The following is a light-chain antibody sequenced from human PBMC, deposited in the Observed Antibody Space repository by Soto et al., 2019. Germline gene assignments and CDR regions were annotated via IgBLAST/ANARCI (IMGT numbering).Light chain of an antibody. J-gene: IGLJ2*01. V-gene: IGLV4-69*02. CDR3: QTWAPGIQV. CDR2: LNSDGSH. CDR1: SGHSNYA. Sequence: QPVLTQSPSASASLGASVKLTCTLSSGHSNYAIAWHQQQPEKGPRYLMKLNSDGSHSKGDGIPDRFSGSSSGAERYLTISSLQSDDEADYYCQTWAPGIQVFGGGTKVTVL.